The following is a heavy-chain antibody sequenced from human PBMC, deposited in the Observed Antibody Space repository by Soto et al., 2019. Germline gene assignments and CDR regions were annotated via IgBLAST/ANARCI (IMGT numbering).Heavy chain of an antibody. CDR1: GGTFSSYA. CDR3: PRGPPRHYDSSAPFDY. J-gene: IGHJ4*02. CDR2: IIPIFGTA. D-gene: IGHD3-22*01. Sequence: SVKVSCKASGGTFSSYAISWVRQAPGQGLEWMGGIIPIFGTANYAQKFQGRVTITADESTSTAYMELSSLTSEDTAVYYCPRGPPRHYDSSAPFDYWGQGTLVTVSS. V-gene: IGHV1-69*13.